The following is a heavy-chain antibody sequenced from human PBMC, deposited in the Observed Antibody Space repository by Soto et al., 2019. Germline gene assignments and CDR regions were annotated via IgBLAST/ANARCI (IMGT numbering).Heavy chain of an antibody. CDR1: GFTFSSFG. CDR2: ISYDGGKK. Sequence: RRLSCAASGFTFSSFGMHWVRQAPGKGLEWVAIISYDGGKKHYADSVKGRFTISRDKSNNTVHLQMNSLRTEDTAIYFCARSSTSGWPYWGQGTRVTVSS. V-gene: IGHV3-30-3*01. D-gene: IGHD6-19*01. CDR3: ARSSTSGWPY. J-gene: IGHJ4*02.